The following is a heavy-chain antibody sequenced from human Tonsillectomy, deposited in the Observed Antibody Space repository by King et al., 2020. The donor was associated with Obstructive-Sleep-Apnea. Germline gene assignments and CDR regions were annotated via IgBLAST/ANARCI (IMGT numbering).Heavy chain of an antibody. CDR2: MYYSGNT. Sequence: QLQESGPGLVKPSETLSLTCTVSTDSINNYHWSWIRQPPGKGLELIGYMYYSGNTNYNPSLKSRVTISVDTSKIQFSLRLSSVTAADTAVYYCARHRGVEDYGGYGDYFDYWGQGTLVTVSS. CDR3: ARHRGVEDYGGYGDYFDY. J-gene: IGHJ4*02. CDR1: TDSINNYH. D-gene: IGHD5-12*01. V-gene: IGHV4-59*08.